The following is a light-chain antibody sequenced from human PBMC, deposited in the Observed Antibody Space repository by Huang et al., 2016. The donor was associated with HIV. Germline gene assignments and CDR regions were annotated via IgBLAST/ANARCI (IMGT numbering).Light chain of an antibody. V-gene: IGKV3-20*01. CDR1: RSISSIS. CDR2: GAS. J-gene: IGKJ3*01. Sequence: EIVLPQSPGTLSLSPGERATLSCRASRSISSISLSWYLQKPGQAPTLLIHGASTRATVIPDRFSGSGAGTDFTLTISRLEPEDFAAYDCHQYGSPPFTFGPGTKVDIK. CDR3: HQYGSPPFT.